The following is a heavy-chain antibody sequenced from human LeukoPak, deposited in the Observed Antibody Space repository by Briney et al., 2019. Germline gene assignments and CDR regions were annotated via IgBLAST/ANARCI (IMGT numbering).Heavy chain of an antibody. D-gene: IGHD3-16*02. V-gene: IGHV4-34*01. CDR2: INHSGST. Sequence: SETLSLTCAVYGGSFSGYYWSWIGQPPGKGLEWIGEINHSGSTNYNPSLKSRVTISVDTSKNQFSLKLSSVTAADTAVYYCAREGAVGVITLDDAFDIWGQGTMVTVSS. CDR1: GGSFSGYY. J-gene: IGHJ3*02. CDR3: AREGAVGVITLDDAFDI.